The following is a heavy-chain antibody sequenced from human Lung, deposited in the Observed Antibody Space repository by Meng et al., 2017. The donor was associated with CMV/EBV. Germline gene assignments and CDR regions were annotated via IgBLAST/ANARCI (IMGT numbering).Heavy chain of an antibody. CDR3: ARVQGYCSSTSCRGGKADAFDI. Sequence: ASXXVSXKASGYTLTSYYMHWVRQAPGQGLEWMGMINPCGGGTSYTQKFQGRVTMTRDTSTSTVYMELNSLRSEDTAVYYFARVQGYCSSTSCRGGKADAFDIWXQGTXVTVSS. V-gene: IGHV1-46*01. CDR1: GYTLTSYY. D-gene: IGHD2-2*01. J-gene: IGHJ3*02. CDR2: INPCGGGT.